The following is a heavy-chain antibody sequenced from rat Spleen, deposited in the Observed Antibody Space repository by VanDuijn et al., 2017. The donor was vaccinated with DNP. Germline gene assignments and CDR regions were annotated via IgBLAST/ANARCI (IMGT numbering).Heavy chain of an antibody. D-gene: IGHD1-6*01. CDR1: GYSITSSY. CDR2: INGAGST. CDR3: ARSGYNTDYYHLGAY. V-gene: IGHV3-3*01. J-gene: IGHJ3*01. Sequence: VQLQESGPGLVKPSQSLSLTCSVTGYSITSSYWGWIRKFPGNKLEWMGHINGAGSTNYNPSLKSRISITRDTSKNQFFLRVNSVTTEDTATYYCARSGYNTDYYHLGAYWGQGTLVTVSS.